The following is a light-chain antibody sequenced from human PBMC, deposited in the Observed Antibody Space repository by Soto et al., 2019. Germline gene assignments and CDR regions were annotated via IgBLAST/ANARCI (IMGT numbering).Light chain of an antibody. J-gene: IGKJ1*01. CDR3: QPSTA. Sequence: EIVLTQSPGTLSLSPGERATLSCRASQSISNNYLAWYQQRPGQAPRLLIYGVSSRATGIADRFSGSGSGTDFTLPISRLEPEDFAMYDCQPSTAFGQGTRVEI. V-gene: IGKV3-20*01. CDR2: GVS. CDR1: QSISNNY.